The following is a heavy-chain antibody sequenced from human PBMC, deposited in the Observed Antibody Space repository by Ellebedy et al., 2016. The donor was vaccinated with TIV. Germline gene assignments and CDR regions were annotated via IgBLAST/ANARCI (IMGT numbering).Heavy chain of an antibody. CDR1: GFTFSGSP. J-gene: IGHJ4*02. D-gene: IGHD3-9*01. CDR2: IRSKANSYAT. CDR3: ARPDWRSSGWDGDY. V-gene: IGHV3-73*01. Sequence: GESLKISCAASGFTFSGSPMHWVRQASGKGLEWVGRIRSKANSYATAYAASVKGRFTISRDDSKNTAYLQMNSLNTEDTAVYYCARPDWRSSGWDGDYWGQGTLVNVSS.